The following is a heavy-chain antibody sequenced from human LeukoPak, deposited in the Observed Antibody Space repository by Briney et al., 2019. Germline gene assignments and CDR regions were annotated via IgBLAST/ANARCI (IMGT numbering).Heavy chain of an antibody. V-gene: IGHV4-39*01. D-gene: IGHD7-27*01. CDR3: ATGDQYFDY. J-gene: IGHJ4*02. CDR1: GGSISSSSYY. Sequence: SETLSLTCTVSGGSISSSSYYWGWIRQPPGKGLEWIGSIYDSGSTYYNPSLKSRVTISVDTSKNQFSLKLNSVTAADTAVYYCATGDQYFDYWGQGTLVTVSS. CDR2: IYDSGST.